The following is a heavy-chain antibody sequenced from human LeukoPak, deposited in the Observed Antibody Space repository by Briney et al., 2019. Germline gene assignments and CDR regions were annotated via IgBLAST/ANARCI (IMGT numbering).Heavy chain of an antibody. CDR3: AKVYGEKLTGEYYWFDP. CDR1: GFTFSSYA. Sequence: GRSLRLSCAASGFTFSSYAMSWVRQAPGKGLEWVSAISGSGGSTYYADSVKGRFTISRDNSKNTLYLQMNSLRAEDTAVYYCAKVYGEKLTGEYYWFDPWGQGTLVTVSS. D-gene: IGHD7-27*01. V-gene: IGHV3-23*01. J-gene: IGHJ5*02. CDR2: ISGSGGST.